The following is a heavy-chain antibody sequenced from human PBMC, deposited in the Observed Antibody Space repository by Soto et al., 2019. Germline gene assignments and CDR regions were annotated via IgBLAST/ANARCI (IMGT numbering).Heavy chain of an antibody. D-gene: IGHD2-8*01. J-gene: IGHJ3*01. CDR1: GFTFTGND. V-gene: IGHV3-53*01. Sequence: EVQLVESGGGLIQPGGCLRLSCADSGFTFTGNDMNWVRQAPGKGLEWVSLLYSSGSTYYAESVKGRFSISRDKSNNTLYPQMRSLRAEDTVGYYCAARPCVSGAPWGQGAIVNVSS. CDR3: AARPCVSGAP. CDR2: LYSSGST.